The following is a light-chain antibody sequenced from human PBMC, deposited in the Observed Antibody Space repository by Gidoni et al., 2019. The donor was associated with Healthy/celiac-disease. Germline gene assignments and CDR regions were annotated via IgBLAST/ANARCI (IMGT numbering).Light chain of an antibody. V-gene: IGKV1-39*01. CDR2: AAS. CDR1: QSISSY. J-gene: IGKJ4*01. CDR3: QQSYSTHPLT. Sequence: DIQITQSPSSLSASVGDRVTITCRASQSISSYLNWYQQKPGKAPKLLIYAASSLQSGVPSRFSGSGSGTDFTLTISSLQPEDFATYYCQQSYSTHPLTFGGGTKVEIK.